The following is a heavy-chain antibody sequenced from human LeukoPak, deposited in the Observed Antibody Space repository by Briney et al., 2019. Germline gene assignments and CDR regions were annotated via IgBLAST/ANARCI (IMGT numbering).Heavy chain of an antibody. CDR3: AREMAV. J-gene: IGHJ4*02. V-gene: IGHV3-33*01. CDR2: IWYDGSNE. Sequence: GGSLRLSCVVSGFNFGTYSMHWARQVPGKGLEWVAVIWYDGSNEDYADSVKGRFTISRDNSKNTLYLQLNSLRAEDTAVYYCAREMAVWGQGALVTVSS. D-gene: IGHD2-8*01. CDR1: GFNFGTYS.